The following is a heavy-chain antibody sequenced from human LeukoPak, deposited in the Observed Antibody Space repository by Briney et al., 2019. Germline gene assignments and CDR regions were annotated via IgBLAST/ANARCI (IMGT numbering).Heavy chain of an antibody. CDR2: IYHSGST. D-gene: IGHD1-26*01. Sequence: SETLSLTCAVSGGSISSSNWWSWVRQPPGKGLEWIGEIYHSGSTNYNPSLKGRVTISVDTSKNQFSLKLSSVTAADTAVYYCATDSVGDTTAFDYWGQGTLVTVSS. J-gene: IGHJ4*02. CDR3: ATDSVGDTTAFDY. V-gene: IGHV4-4*02. CDR1: GGSISSSNW.